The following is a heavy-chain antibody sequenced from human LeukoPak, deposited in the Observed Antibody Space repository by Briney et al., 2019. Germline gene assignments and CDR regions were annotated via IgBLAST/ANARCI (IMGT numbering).Heavy chain of an antibody. D-gene: IGHD2-2*01. CDR1: GFSFSSDG. V-gene: IGHV3-23*01. CDR2: ILGGAGST. J-gene: IGHJ4*02. CDR3: AHGTVYQLDY. Sequence: GGSLRLSCVASGFSFSSDGMSWLRQAPGSGLEWVSGILGGAGSTYYADSVKGRFTISRDNSKNTLYLQMNSLRAEDTAVYYCAHGTVYQLDYWGQGTLVTVSS.